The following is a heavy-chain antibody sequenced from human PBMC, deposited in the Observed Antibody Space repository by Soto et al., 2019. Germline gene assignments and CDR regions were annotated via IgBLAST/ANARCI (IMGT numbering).Heavy chain of an antibody. CDR3: AMSPGCLDGYSSDYYGIDV. D-gene: IGHD4-4*01. J-gene: IGHJ6*02. CDR2: IGGSGTGGRT. V-gene: IGHV3-23*01. CDR1: GLTFSTYA. Sequence: EVHLLESGGDLVQPGGSLRLSCTASGLTFSTYAMSWVRQAPGKGLEWVSAIGGSGTGGRTYYADSVKGRFTISRDNSKNTVYLQMNSLRADDTAVYYCAMSPGCLDGYSSDYYGIDVWGQGTTVTVSS.